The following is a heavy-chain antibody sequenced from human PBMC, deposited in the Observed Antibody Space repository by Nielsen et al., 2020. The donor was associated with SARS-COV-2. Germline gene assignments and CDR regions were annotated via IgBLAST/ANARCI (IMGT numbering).Heavy chain of an antibody. D-gene: IGHD4-17*01. CDR1: GFTFSSYG. CDR2: ISYDGSNK. CDR3: AKDHTVTTRQPFDY. J-gene: IGHJ4*02. Sequence: GESLKISCAASGFTFSSYGMHWVRQAPGKGLEWVAVISYDGSNKYYADSVKGRFTISRDNSKNTLYLQMNSLRAEDTAVYYCAKDHTVTTRQPFDYWGQGTLVTVSS. V-gene: IGHV3-30*18.